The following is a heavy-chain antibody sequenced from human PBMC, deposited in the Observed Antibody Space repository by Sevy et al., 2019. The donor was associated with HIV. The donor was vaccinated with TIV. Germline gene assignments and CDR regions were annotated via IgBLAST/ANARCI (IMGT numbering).Heavy chain of an antibody. CDR2: IYYSGST. D-gene: IGHD3-22*01. CDR3: ARENGDYYDSSGYSI. Sequence: SETLSLTCTVSGGSISSYYWSRIRQPPRKGLEWIGYIYYSGSTNYNPSLKSRVTISVDTSKNQFSLKLSSVTAADTAGYYCARENGDYYDSSGYSIWGQGTLVTVSS. V-gene: IGHV4-59*01. J-gene: IGHJ4*02. CDR1: GGSISSYY.